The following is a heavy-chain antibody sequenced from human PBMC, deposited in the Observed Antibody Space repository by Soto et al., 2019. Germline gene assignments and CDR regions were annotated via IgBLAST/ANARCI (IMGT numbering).Heavy chain of an antibody. D-gene: IGHD1-1*01. CDR2: IYYTGNT. CDR1: GGSISSGGTGSY. J-gene: IGHJ4*02. CDR3: ASGHDAYKVRY. Sequence: QVQLQESGPGLVKPSQTLSLTCTVSGGSISSGGTGSYWTWISQLPGKGLEWIGYIYYTGNTYYNPSLKSRPTISIYTSENQVSLKLTSVTAADTAVYFCASGHDAYKVRYWGQGTLVTVSS. V-gene: IGHV4-31*03.